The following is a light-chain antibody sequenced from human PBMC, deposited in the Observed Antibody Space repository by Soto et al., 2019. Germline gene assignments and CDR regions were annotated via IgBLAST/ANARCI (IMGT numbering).Light chain of an antibody. CDR1: SSDVGRYNY. Sequence: QSVLTQPPSASGSPGQSVTISCTGTSSDVGRYNYVSWYQHHPGKAPKLMIYEVTKRPSGVPDRFSGSKSGNTASLTVSGLQAEDEAEYFCCSHAGINNFLVFGGGTQLTVL. V-gene: IGLV2-8*01. CDR2: EVT. CDR3: CSHAGINNFLV. J-gene: IGLJ3*02.